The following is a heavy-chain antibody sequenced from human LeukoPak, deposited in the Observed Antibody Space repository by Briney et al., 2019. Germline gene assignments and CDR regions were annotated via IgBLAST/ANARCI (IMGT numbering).Heavy chain of an antibody. D-gene: IGHD2-2*02. CDR2: IGSSDSTT. Sequence: EGSLRLSCVASGFTFSSYEMNWVRRAPGKGLEWLSYIGSSDSTTHYADSVKGRFTISRDNAKNSLYLQMNSLRVEDTAVYYCARDPYTVYYMDVWGKGTTVTVSS. CDR1: GFTFSSYE. V-gene: IGHV3-48*03. J-gene: IGHJ6*03. CDR3: ARDPYTVYYMDV.